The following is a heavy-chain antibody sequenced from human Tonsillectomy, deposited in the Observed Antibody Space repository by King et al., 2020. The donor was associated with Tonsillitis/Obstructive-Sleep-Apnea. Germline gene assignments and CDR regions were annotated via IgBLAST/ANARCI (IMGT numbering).Heavy chain of an antibody. D-gene: IGHD3-16*01. CDR2: INHSGST. CDR3: ARGKGRMNGTITFGY. J-gene: IGHJ4*02. Sequence: VQLQQWGAGLLKPSETLSLTCAVYGGSFSGYYWTWIRQPPGKGLEWIGEINHSGSTNYNPSLKSRVTISVDTSKNHFSLKLSSVTAADTAVYYCARGKGRMNGTITFGYWGQGTLVTVSS. V-gene: IGHV4-34*01. CDR1: GGSFSGYY.